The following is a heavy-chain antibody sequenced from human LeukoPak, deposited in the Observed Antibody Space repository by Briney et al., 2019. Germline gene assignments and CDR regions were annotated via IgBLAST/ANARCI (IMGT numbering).Heavy chain of an antibody. V-gene: IGHV1-2*02. J-gene: IGHJ4*02. CDR2: INPNSCGT. CDR1: GYTFTGYY. Sequence: GASVKVSCKASGYTFTGYYMHWVRQAPGQGLEWMGWINPNSCGTNYRQKLQGKVTMTTDTSTSTAYMELRSLRSDDTAVYYCARDARQFDYWGQGTLVTVSS. CDR3: ARDARQFDY.